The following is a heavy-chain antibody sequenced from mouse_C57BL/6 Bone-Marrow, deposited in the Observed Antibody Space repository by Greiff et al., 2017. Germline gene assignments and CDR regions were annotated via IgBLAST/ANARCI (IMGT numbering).Heavy chain of an antibody. CDR2: FDPGSGSI. CDR1: GYTFTEYT. CDR3: AGNYYSNYDAMDY. J-gene: IGHJ4*01. Sequence: VHLVESGAELVKPGASVKLSCKASGYTFTEYTIHWVKQRPGQGLEWIGWFDPGSGSIKYNEKFKDKATLTADKSSSTVYMELSRLTSEDSAVYFCAGNYYSNYDAMDYWGQGTSVTVSS. V-gene: IGHV1-62-2*01. D-gene: IGHD2-5*01.